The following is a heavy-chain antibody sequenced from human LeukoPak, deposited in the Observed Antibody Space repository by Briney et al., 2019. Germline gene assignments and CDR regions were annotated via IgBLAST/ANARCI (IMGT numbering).Heavy chain of an antibody. J-gene: IGHJ3*02. V-gene: IGHV3-21*01. CDR2: ISSSSSYI. CDR3: ARDYTEKYCSSTSCSHAFDI. CDR1: GFTFSSYS. D-gene: IGHD2-2*01. Sequence: PGGSLRLSCAASGFTFSSYSMNWVRQAPGKGLEWVSSISSSSSYIYYADSVKGRFTISGDNAKNSLYLQMNSLRAEDTAVYYCARDYTEKYCSSTSCSHAFDIWGQGTMVTVSS.